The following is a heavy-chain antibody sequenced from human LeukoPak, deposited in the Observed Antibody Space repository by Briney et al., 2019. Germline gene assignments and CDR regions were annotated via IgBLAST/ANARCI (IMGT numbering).Heavy chain of an antibody. V-gene: IGHV3-53*01. D-gene: IGHD6-13*01. J-gene: IGHJ6*03. CDR2: SYSGGST. CDR1: GFTVSSNY. Sequence: GGSLRLSCAASGFTVSSNYMSGVRQAPGKGLDWDSVSYSGGSTYYADSVKGRFTISRDNSKNTLYLQMNSLRAEDTAVYYCARSLAAAGPYYYYYYMDVWGKGTTVTVSS. CDR3: ARSLAAAGPYYYYYYMDV.